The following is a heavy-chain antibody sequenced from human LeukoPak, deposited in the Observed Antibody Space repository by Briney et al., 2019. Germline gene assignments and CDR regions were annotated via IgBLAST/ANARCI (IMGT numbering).Heavy chain of an antibody. Sequence: ASVTVSCKASGYTFTSYYMHWVRQAPGQGLEWMGIINPSGGSTSYAQKFQGRVTMTRDTSTSTVYMELSSLRSEDTAVYYCARDGTIFGVDRYYYYGMDVWGQGTTVTVSS. J-gene: IGHJ6*02. CDR2: INPSGGST. V-gene: IGHV1-46*01. CDR3: ARDGTIFGVDRYYYYGMDV. CDR1: GYTFTSYY. D-gene: IGHD3-3*01.